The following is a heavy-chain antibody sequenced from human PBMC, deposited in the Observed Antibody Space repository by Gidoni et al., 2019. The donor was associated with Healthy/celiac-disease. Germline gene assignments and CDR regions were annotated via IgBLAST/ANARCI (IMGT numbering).Heavy chain of an antibody. D-gene: IGHD3-22*01. V-gene: IGHV1-24*01. CDR2: FDPEDGET. Sequence: QVQLVQSGAEVKKPGASVKVSCKVSGYTLTELSMHWVRQAPGKGLEWMGGFDPEDGETIYEQKFQGRVTMTEDTSTDTAYMELSSLRSEDTAVYYCATDYSNMIVAQRYYGMDVWGQGTTVTVSS. CDR1: GYTLTELS. J-gene: IGHJ6*02. CDR3: ATDYSNMIVAQRYYGMDV.